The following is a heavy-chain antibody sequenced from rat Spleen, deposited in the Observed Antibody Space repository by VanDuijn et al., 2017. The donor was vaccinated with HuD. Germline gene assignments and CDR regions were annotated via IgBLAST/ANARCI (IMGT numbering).Heavy chain of an antibody. D-gene: IGHD5-1*01. Sequence: EVQLVESGGGLVQPGRSMKLSCAASGFTFSNYGMAWVRQAPTKGLEWVASISTGGGNTYYRDSVKGRFTISRGSAESTLYLQMDSLRSEDTATDYWAIHQGNWGNWFAYWCQGTLVTVSS. CDR1: GFTFSNYG. J-gene: IGHJ3*01. V-gene: IGHV5-25*01. CDR3: AIHQGNWGNWFAY. CDR2: ISTGGGNT.